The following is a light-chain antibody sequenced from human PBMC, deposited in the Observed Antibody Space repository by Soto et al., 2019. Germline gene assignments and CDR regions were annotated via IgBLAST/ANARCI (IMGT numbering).Light chain of an antibody. Sequence: EIVMTQSPATLSVSPGERATLSCRASQSVSSRLAWYQQKPGQAPRLVIYDTFTRATGIPARFSGSGSGTEFTLTISSLQSEDFAVYYCQQYNRWFSITFGQGTRLEI. CDR1: QSVSSR. CDR2: DTF. J-gene: IGKJ5*01. CDR3: QQYNRWFSIT. V-gene: IGKV3-15*01.